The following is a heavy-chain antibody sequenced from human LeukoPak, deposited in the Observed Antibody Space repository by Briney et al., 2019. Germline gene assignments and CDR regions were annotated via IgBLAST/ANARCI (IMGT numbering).Heavy chain of an antibody. J-gene: IGHJ4*02. Sequence: SETLSLTCTVSGGSISSGGYYWSWSRQHRGKGREWIVYIYYSVSTYYNPSLRSRVTISVDTSKNQFSLKLSSVTAADTAVYYCARGLSGIAAAGTFDYWGQGTLVTVSS. CDR3: ARGLSGIAAAGTFDY. CDR1: GGSISSGGYY. D-gene: IGHD6-13*01. V-gene: IGHV4-31*03. CDR2: IYYSVST.